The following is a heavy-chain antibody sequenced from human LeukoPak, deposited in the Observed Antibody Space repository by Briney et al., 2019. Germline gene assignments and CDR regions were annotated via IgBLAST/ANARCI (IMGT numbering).Heavy chain of an antibody. Sequence: PSETLSLTCTVVGGSFSGYYWSWIRQPPGKGLEWIGEINHSGSTNYNPSLKSRVTISVDTSKDQFSLKLSSVTAADTAVYYCARHRAVGWLRPPFDYWGQGTLVTVSS. V-gene: IGHV4-34*01. CDR2: INHSGST. D-gene: IGHD5-12*01. CDR3: ARHRAVGWLRPPFDY. J-gene: IGHJ4*02. CDR1: GGSFSGYY.